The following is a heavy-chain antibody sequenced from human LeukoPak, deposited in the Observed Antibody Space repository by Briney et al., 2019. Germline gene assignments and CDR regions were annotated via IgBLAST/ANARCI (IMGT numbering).Heavy chain of an antibody. Sequence: SETLSLTCTVSGGSTRSYYWNWIRQPAGKGLEWIGRIQSSGSTNYNPSLKSRVTMSIDTSKNQFSLKLSSVTAADTAVYYCARSSGDKSTMDHWGQGTLVTVSS. CDR2: IQSSGST. J-gene: IGHJ4*02. CDR3: ARSSGDKSTMDH. CDR1: GGSTRSYY. V-gene: IGHV4-4*07. D-gene: IGHD5/OR15-5a*01.